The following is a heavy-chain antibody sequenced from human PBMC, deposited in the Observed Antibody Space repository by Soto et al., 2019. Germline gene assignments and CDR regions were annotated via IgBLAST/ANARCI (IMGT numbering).Heavy chain of an antibody. Sequence: SVKVSCKASGGTFSGYAIGWMRQAPGQGLEWMGGIIPIFGTANYAQKFQGRVTITADESTSTAYMELSSLRSEDTAVYYCAREVASGTYYYLGMDVWGQGTTVTVSS. CDR1: GGTFSGYA. D-gene: IGHD3-3*02. CDR2: IIPIFGTA. V-gene: IGHV1-69*13. CDR3: AREVASGTYYYLGMDV. J-gene: IGHJ6*02.